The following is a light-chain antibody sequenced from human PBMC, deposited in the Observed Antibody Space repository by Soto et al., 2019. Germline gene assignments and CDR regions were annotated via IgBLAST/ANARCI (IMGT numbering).Light chain of an antibody. CDR1: QSILYSSNHRNY. Sequence: DIVMTQSPDSLAVSPGERATINCKSSQSILYSSNHRNYLTWYQQKPGQPPKLLIYWASIREFGVPDRFSGSGSGTDFTLTISSLQAEDVAVYYCQQYFSTPYTFGQGTKLEIK. CDR2: WAS. V-gene: IGKV4-1*01. J-gene: IGKJ2*01. CDR3: QQYFSTPYT.